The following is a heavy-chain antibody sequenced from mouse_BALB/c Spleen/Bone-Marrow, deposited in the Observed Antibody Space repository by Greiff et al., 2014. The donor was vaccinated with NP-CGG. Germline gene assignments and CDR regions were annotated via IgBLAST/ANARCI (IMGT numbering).Heavy chain of an antibody. V-gene: IGHV1-54*01. Sequence: QVQLKESGAELVRPGTSVKVSCKASGHAFTNYLLEWVKQRPGQDLEWIGVINPGSGGTKYNEKFKGKATLTVDKSSSTAYMQLSSLTSDDSAVYFCARRNRDYYAMDYWGQGTSVTVSS. J-gene: IGHJ4*01. CDR2: INPGSGGT. CDR1: GHAFTNYL. CDR3: ARRNRDYYAMDY.